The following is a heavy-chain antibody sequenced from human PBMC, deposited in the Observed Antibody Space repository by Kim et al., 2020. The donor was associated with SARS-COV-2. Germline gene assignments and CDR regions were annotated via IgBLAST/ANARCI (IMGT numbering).Heavy chain of an antibody. Sequence: SETLSLTCTVSGGSISSYYWNWVWQRPRKGLEWVWYICISGSTNYNSTLNSRSPITIDTSTNKFSLSLTSVPAADTAADYCSWLIGAVLGVMAGVFAF. D-gene: IGHD3-10*01. CDR2: ICISGST. V-gene: IGHV4-4*08. CDR1: GGSISSYY. CDR3: SWLIGAVLGVMAGVFAF. J-gene: IGHJ3*01.